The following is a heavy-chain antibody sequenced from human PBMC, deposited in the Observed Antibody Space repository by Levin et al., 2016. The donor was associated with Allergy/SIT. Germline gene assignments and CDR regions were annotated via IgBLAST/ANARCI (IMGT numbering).Heavy chain of an antibody. CDR2: IWYDGSNK. J-gene: IGHJ3*02. D-gene: IGHD3-3*01. CDR3: ARGSYDFWSGFPGAFDI. V-gene: IGHV3-33*01. Sequence: PGKGLEWVAVIWYDGSNKYYADSVKGRFTISRDNSKNTLYLQMNSLRAEDTAVYYCARGSYDFWSGFPGAFDIWGQGTMVTVSS.